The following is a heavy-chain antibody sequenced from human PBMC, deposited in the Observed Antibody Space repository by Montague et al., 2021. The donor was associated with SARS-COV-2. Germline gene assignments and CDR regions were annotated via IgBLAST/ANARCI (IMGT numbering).Heavy chain of an antibody. V-gene: IGHV4-59*01. Sequence: SETLSLTCTVSGGSISSYYWSWIRQPPGKGLEWIGYIYYSGSTKYNPSLKSRVIMSVDTSKNQLSLKVRSVTAADTAVYYCARGGLKSADYFYFGLDVWGQGTTVTVSS. CDR3: ARGGLKSADYFYFGLDV. J-gene: IGHJ6*02. CDR2: IYYSGST. CDR1: GGSISSYY.